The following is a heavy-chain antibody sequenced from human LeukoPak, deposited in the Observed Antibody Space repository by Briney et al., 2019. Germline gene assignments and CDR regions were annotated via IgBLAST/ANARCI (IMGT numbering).Heavy chain of an antibody. CDR3: VRDFVLGGTWNFDY. CDR2: LWYDGSKE. CDR1: GFTFSDYY. V-gene: IGHV3-33*08. D-gene: IGHD3-16*01. Sequence: GGSLRLSCAASGFTFSDYYMSWFRQAPGKGLEWVAVLWYDGSKEYYADSVRGRFTISRDNSKNTLHLQMNSLRAEDTAVYYCVRDFVLGGTWNFDYWGQGTLVTVSS. J-gene: IGHJ4*02.